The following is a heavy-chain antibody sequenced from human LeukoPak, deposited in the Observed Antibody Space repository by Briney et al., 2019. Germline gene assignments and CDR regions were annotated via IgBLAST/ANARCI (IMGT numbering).Heavy chain of an antibody. V-gene: IGHV3-30*04. CDR3: ARNKPIVGFFGMDV. Sequence: GGTLRHSCTVSGFSFSDYALHWVREAPGKGLEWVAVISYGGSNEYYADSVKGRFIISRDNSKNTLFLQMNSLRPDDTAVYYCARNKPIVGFFGMDVWGQGTTVTVSS. CDR1: GFSFSDYA. J-gene: IGHJ6*02. D-gene: IGHD2/OR15-2a*01. CDR2: ISYGGSNE.